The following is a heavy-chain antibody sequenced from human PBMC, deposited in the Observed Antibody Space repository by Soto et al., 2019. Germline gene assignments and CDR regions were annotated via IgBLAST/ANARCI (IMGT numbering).Heavy chain of an antibody. CDR3: ARDQGSGGDSDY. Sequence: QVQLVQSGAEVKKPGSSVKVSCKASGGTFSSYAISWVRQAPGQGLEWMGGIIPIFGTANYAQKFQGRVTIXAXXSPSTAYMELSSMRSEDTAVYYCARDQGSGGDSDYWGQGTLVTVSS. CDR2: IIPIFGTA. V-gene: IGHV1-69*12. CDR1: GGTFSSYA. J-gene: IGHJ4*02. D-gene: IGHD2-15*01.